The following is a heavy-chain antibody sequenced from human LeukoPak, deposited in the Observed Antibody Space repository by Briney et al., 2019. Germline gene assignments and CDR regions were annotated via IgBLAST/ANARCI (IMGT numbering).Heavy chain of an antibody. CDR2: INHSGST. CDR3: ARAYTPFYCSGGSCSAYYFDY. J-gene: IGHJ4*02. Sequence: SETLSLTCAVYGGSFSGYYWSWIRQPPGKGLEWIGEINHSGSTNYNPSLKSRVTISVDTSKNQFSLKLSSVTAADTAVYYCARAYTPFYCSGGSCSAYYFDYWGQGTLVTVSS. V-gene: IGHV4-34*01. D-gene: IGHD2-15*01. CDR1: GGSFSGYY.